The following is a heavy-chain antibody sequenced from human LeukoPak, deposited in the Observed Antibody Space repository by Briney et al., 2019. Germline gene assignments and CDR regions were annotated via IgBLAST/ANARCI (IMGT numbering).Heavy chain of an antibody. CDR2: VHTSGST. CDR3: ARGGYRDGDVE. V-gene: IGHV4-61*02. J-gene: IGHJ4*02. D-gene: IGHD5-18*01. CDR1: GGSISSGSYY. Sequence: SETLSLTCTVSGGSISSGSYYWSWIRQPAGKGLEWIGRVHTSGSTNYNPSLKSRVTISIDTSKNQFSLNLSSVTAADTAFYYCARGGYRDGDVEWGQGTPVTVSS.